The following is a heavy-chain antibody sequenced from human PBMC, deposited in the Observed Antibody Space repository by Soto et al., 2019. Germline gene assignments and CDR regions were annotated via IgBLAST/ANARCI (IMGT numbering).Heavy chain of an antibody. CDR3: ARGGRYSSSWYPY. V-gene: IGHV4-34*01. CDR2: INHSGST. CDR1: GGSFSGYY. D-gene: IGHD6-13*01. J-gene: IGHJ4*02. Sequence: SETLSLTCAVYGGSFSGYYWSWIRQPPGKGLEWIGEINHSGSTNYNPSLKSRVTISVDTSKNQFSLKLSSVTAADTAVYYCARGGRYSSSWYPYWGQGTLVTVSS.